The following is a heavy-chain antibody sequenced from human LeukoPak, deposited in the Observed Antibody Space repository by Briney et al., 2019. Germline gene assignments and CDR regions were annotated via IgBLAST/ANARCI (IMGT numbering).Heavy chain of an antibody. CDR2: INPNSGGT. D-gene: IGHD3-3*01. CDR1: GYTFTGYY. CDR3: ARGVVEYYDFWSGYYTHDY. V-gene: IGHV1-2*02. J-gene: IGHJ4*02. Sequence: GASVKVSCKASGYTFTGYYMHWVRQAPGQGLEWMGWINPNSGGTNYAQKFQGRVTMTRDTSISTAYVELSRLRSDDTAVYYCARGVVEYYDFWSGYYTHDYWGQGTLVTVSS.